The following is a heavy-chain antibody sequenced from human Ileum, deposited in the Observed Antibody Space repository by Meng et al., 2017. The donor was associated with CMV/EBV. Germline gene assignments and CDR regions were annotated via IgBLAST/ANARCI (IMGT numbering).Heavy chain of an antibody. CDR1: VDSIMRTF. V-gene: IGHV4-4*07. CDR2: IYSSGST. Sequence: QWSRPCMRKPWVSLSPTFTSSVDSIMRTFWSGIRQPAGKGLEWIGRIYSSGSTFYNPSLNSRVTMSVDTSKNQFSLSLASVTAADTAIYFCAREESVGIAVTGTFDYWGQGILVTVAS. D-gene: IGHD6-19*01. J-gene: IGHJ4*02. CDR3: AREESVGIAVTGTFDY.